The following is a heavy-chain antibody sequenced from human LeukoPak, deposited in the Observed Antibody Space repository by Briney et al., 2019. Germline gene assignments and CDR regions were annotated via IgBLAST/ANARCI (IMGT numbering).Heavy chain of an antibody. CDR1: GFTFSSYW. CDR2: IYSGGTT. D-gene: IGHD5-18*01. Sequence: GSLRLSFAASGFTFSSYWMHWVRQAPGKGLVWVSVIYSGGTTYYADSVKGRFTISRDNSKNTLHLQMNSLRAEDTAVYYCARDQYSYAHAAHWGQGTLVTVSS. CDR3: ARDQYSYAHAAH. V-gene: IGHV3-66*01. J-gene: IGHJ4*02.